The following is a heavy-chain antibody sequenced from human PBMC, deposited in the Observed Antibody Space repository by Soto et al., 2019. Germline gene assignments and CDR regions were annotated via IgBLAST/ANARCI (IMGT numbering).Heavy chain of an antibody. CDR1: GDSIKTNQ. CDR3: ARDHIGSLDY. Sequence: SETLSLTCIVSGDSIKTNQWGWIRQPPGKGLEWIAYISNSGTANHNPSLKSRVTMSIDMARNQFSLHLNSVTAADTAVYYCARDHIGSLDYWGQGILVTVSS. D-gene: IGHD1-26*01. J-gene: IGHJ4*02. V-gene: IGHV4-59*01. CDR2: ISNSGTA.